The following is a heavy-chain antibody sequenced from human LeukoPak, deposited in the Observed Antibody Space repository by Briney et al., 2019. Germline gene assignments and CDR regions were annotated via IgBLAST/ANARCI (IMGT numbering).Heavy chain of an antibody. CDR1: GGTFSSYA. V-gene: IGHV1-69*01. CDR2: LIPIFGTA. D-gene: IGHD5-18*01. Sequence: SVKVSCKASGGTFSSYAISWVRQAPGQGLEWMGGLIPIFGTANYAQKFQGRVTITADESTSTAYMELSSLRSEDTAVYYCLSQLWRDIDYWGQGTLVTVSS. CDR3: LSQLWRDIDY. J-gene: IGHJ4*02.